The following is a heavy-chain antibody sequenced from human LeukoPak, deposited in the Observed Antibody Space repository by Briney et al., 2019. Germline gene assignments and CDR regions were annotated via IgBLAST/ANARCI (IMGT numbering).Heavy chain of an antibody. CDR2: IWYDGSNK. CDR1: GFTFSSYG. Sequence: GSLRLSCAASGFTFSSYGMHWVRQAPGKGLEWVAVIWYDGSNKYYADSVKGRFTISRDNSKNTLYLQMNSLRAEDTAVYYCARGPRDIVVVPAAPDDYWGQGTLVTVSS. CDR3: ARGPRDIVVVPAAPDDY. J-gene: IGHJ4*02. D-gene: IGHD2-2*01. V-gene: IGHV3-33*01.